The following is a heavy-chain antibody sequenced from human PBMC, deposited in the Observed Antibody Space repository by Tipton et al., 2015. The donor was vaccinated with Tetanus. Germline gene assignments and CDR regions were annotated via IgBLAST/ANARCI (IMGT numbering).Heavy chain of an antibody. CDR3: ARAIPHLAVAGAFDI. D-gene: IGHD6-19*01. CDR1: GGSISSYY. V-gene: IGHV4-59*01. CDR2: IYYSGST. J-gene: IGHJ3*02. Sequence: TLSLTCTVSGGSISSYYWSWIRQPPGKGLEWIGYIYYSGSTNYNPSLKSRVTISVDTSKNQFSLKLSSVTAADTAVYYCARAIPHLAVAGAFDIWGQGTMVTVSS.